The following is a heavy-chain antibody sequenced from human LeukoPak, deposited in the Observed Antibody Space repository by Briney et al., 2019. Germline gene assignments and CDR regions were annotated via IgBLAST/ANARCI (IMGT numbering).Heavy chain of an antibody. Sequence: ASVKVSCKASGYTFTSYYMYWVRQAPGQGLEWMGIINPSGGSTSYAQKFQGRVTMTRDTSTSTVYMELSSLRSEDTAVYYCARATDCSSTSCYRKGAFDIWGQGTMVTVSS. CDR3: ARATDCSSTSCYRKGAFDI. CDR2: INPSGGST. J-gene: IGHJ3*02. CDR1: GYTFTSYY. V-gene: IGHV1-46*01. D-gene: IGHD2-2*02.